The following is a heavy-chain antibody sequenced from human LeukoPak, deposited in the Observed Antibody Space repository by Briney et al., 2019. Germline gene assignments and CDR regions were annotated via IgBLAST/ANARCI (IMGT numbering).Heavy chain of an antibody. CDR3: ARGLYYYDSSGYPD. V-gene: IGHV3-30*02. D-gene: IGHD3-22*01. CDR2: IRYDGSNK. J-gene: IGHJ4*02. CDR1: GFTFSSYG. Sequence: GGSLRLSCAASGFTFSSYGMHWVRQAPGKGLEWVAFIRYDGSNKYYADSVKGRFTISRDNSKNTLYLQMNSLGAEDTAVYYCARGLYYYDSSGYPDWGQGTLVTVSS.